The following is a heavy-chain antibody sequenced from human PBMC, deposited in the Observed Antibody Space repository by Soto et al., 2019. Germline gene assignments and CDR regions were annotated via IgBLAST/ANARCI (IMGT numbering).Heavy chain of an antibody. J-gene: IGHJ4*02. CDR2: IYYSGST. D-gene: IGHD3-3*01. CDR3: ARAQTIFGIITVFDY. CDR1: GGSINSGGYY. V-gene: IGHV4-31*03. Sequence: SETLSLTCTVSGGSINSGGYYWSWIRQHPGKGLEWIGYIYYSGSTYYNPSLKSRVTISVDTSRNQFSLKLTSVTAADTAVYFCARAQTIFGIITVFDYWGQGTLVTVSS.